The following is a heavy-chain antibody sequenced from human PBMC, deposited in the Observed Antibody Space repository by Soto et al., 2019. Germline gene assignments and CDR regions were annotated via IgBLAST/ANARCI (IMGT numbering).Heavy chain of an antibody. CDR1: GFTFSSYE. J-gene: IGHJ6*02. Sequence: GGSLRLSCAASGFTFSSYEMNWVRQAPGKGLEWVSYISSSGSTIYYADSVKGRFTISRDNAKNSLYLQMNSLRAEDTAVYYCARDRNYDFWSGYSYGMDVWGQGTTVTVSS. CDR2: ISSSGSTI. V-gene: IGHV3-48*03. D-gene: IGHD3-3*01. CDR3: ARDRNYDFWSGYSYGMDV.